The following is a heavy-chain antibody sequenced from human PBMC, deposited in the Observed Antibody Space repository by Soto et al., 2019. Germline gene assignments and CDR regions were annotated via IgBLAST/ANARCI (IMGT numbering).Heavy chain of an antibody. Sequence: GGSLRLSCAASGFTFSDYGMHWVRQAPGKGLEWVAVMSYDGSNKYYADSVKGRFTISSDNSKNTLYLQMNSLGTEDTAVYYCARGYCSRPSCSHFDCWSQGTLVTVSS. CDR3: ARGYCSRPSCSHFDC. CDR1: GFTFSDYG. V-gene: IGHV3-30*19. J-gene: IGHJ4*02. CDR2: MSYDGSNK. D-gene: IGHD2-2*01.